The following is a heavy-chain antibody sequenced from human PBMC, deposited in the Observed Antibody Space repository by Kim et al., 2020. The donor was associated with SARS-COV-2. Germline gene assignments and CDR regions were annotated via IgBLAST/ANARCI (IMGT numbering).Heavy chain of an antibody. D-gene: IGHD6-13*01. CDR1: GYTFTSYG. J-gene: IGHJ5*02. V-gene: IGHV1-18*04. CDR3: AREGIADPRRSVGWFDP. CDR2: ISAYNGNT. Sequence: ASVKVSCKASGYTFTSYGISWVRQAPGQGLEWMGWISAYNGNTNYAQKLQGRVTMTTDTSTSTAYMELRSLRSDDTAVYYCAREGIADPRRSVGWFDPWGQGTLVTVSS.